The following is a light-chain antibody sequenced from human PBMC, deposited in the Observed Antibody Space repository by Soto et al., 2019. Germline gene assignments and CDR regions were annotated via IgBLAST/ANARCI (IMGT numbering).Light chain of an antibody. J-gene: IGLJ2*01. V-gene: IGLV1-44*01. CDR3: AAWDDSLNGPVV. CDR2: SNN. CDR1: SSNIGSNT. Sequence: QAVLTQPPSASGTPGQRVTISCSGSSSNIGSNTVNWYQQLPGTAPKLLIYSNNQRPSGVPDRFSGSKSGTSASLAISGLQAEDEADYYWAAWDDSLNGPVVFGVGTQLTVL.